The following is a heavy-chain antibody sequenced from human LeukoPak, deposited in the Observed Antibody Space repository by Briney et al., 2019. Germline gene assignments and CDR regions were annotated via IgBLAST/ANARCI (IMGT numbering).Heavy chain of an antibody. V-gene: IGHV3-23*01. J-gene: IGHJ4*02. CDR1: GFTFSSYA. D-gene: IGHD6-13*01. CDR3: ARLIAAAGKFDY. CDR2: ISGSGGST. Sequence: GGSLRLSCAASGFTFSSYAMSWVRQAPGKGLEWVSAISGSGGSTYYADSVKGRFTISRDNSKNTLYLQMNSLRAEDTAVYYCARLIAAAGKFDYWGQGTLVTVSS.